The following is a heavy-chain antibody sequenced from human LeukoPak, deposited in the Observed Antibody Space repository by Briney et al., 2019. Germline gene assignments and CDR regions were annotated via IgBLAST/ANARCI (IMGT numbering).Heavy chain of an antibody. J-gene: IGHJ5*02. V-gene: IGHV1-2*02. Sequence: ASVKLSCRASGYTFTGYYMHWVRQAPGQRLEWMGWINPNSGGTNYAQKFQGRVTMTRDTSISTAYRELSRLSSDDTAVYYCARDLEQGVENNWFDAWGQGTLVTVSS. CDR2: INPNSGGT. CDR1: GYTFTGYY. CDR3: ARDLEQGVENNWFDA. D-gene: IGHD6-19*01.